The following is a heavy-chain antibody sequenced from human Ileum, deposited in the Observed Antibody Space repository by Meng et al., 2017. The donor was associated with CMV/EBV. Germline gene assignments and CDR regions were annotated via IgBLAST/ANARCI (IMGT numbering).Heavy chain of an antibody. CDR2: TAYRSKLDY. CDR3: ARESELLRFDY. CDR1: DCKASSSNVS. D-gene: IGHD6-6*01. V-gene: IGHV6-1*02. J-gene: IGHJ4*02. Sequence: HPHQDGPVPAKPQLNLSLSWDMSDCKASSSNVSWNWISQAPLGGLEWLGRTAYRSKLDYEYSVSVKSRRTISPDTSKTQCSLQLKSVTPEDTAVYYCARESELLRFDYWGQGTLVTVSS.